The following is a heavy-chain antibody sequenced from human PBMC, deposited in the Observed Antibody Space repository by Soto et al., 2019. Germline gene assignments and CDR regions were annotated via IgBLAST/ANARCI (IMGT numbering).Heavy chain of an antibody. CDR1: GGSFSGYY. D-gene: IGHD1-1*01. J-gene: IGHJ6*02. Sequence: SETLSLTCAVYGGSFSGYYWSWIRQPPGKGLEWIGEINNSGSTNYNPSLKSRVTRSVETSKNQFSLKLSSVTAADTAVYYCGIERVRYTYYDYGMDVWGQGTTVTVSS. V-gene: IGHV4-34*01. CDR2: INNSGST. CDR3: GIERVRYTYYDYGMDV.